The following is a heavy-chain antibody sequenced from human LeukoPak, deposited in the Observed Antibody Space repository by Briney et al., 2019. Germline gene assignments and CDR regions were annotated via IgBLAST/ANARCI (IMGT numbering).Heavy chain of an antibody. V-gene: IGHV3-48*01. Sequence: PGGSLRLSRAASGFIFSQYSMNWVRQAPGKGLEWVSHIRSSSETFYADSVKGRLTISRDNARNSLYLQMNNLRGEDTAIYYCARDAGNSGYGCDLWGQGTLVTVSS. CDR1: GFIFSQYS. CDR3: ARDAGNSGYGCDL. J-gene: IGHJ5*02. D-gene: IGHD5-12*01. CDR2: IRSSSET.